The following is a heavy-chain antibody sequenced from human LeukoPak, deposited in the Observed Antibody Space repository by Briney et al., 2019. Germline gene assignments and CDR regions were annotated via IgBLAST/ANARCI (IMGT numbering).Heavy chain of an antibody. CDR1: GFTFSTCA. Sequence: GGSLRLSCAASGFTFSTCAMSWVRQAPGKGLEWVSTISGGGRSTDYADSVKGQFTISRDNSKNTLYLQMNSLRAEDTAVYYCAKRSSYFDYWGQGTLVTVSS. CDR3: AKRSSYFDY. D-gene: IGHD1-26*01. CDR2: ISGGGRST. J-gene: IGHJ4*02. V-gene: IGHV3-23*01.